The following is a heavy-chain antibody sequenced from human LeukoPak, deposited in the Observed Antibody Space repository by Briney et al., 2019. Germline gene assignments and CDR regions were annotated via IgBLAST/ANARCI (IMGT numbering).Heavy chain of an antibody. CDR1: GYTFTGCY. CDR3: ARSSSFYYFDY. J-gene: IGHJ4*02. D-gene: IGHD6-6*01. Sequence: ASVKVSCKASGYTFTGCYMHWVRQAPGQGLEWMGRINPNSGGTNYAQKFQGRVTMTRDTSISTAYMELSRLRSDDTAVYYCARSSSFYYFDYWGQGTLVTVSS. V-gene: IGHV1-2*06. CDR2: INPNSGGT.